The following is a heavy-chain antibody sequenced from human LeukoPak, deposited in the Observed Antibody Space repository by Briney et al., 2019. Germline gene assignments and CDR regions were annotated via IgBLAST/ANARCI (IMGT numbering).Heavy chain of an antibody. D-gene: IGHD3-22*01. J-gene: IGHJ6*02. CDR1: GYTFTSYG. CDR3: ARGIVVVNYYYYYGMDV. Sequence: ASVKVSCKASGYTFTSYGISWVRQAPGQGLEWMGWISAYNGNTNYAQKLQGRVTMTTDTSTSTAYMELRSLRSDDTAVYYCARGIVVVNYYYYYGMDVWGQGTTVTVSS. V-gene: IGHV1-18*01. CDR2: ISAYNGNT.